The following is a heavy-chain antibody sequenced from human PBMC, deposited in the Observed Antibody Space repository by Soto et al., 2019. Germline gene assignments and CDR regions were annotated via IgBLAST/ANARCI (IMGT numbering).Heavy chain of an antibody. J-gene: IGHJ5*02. CDR2: IYYSGST. CDR1: GGSISSYY. D-gene: IGHD6-6*01. CDR3: ARGIAALRYWFDP. V-gene: IGHV4-59*01. Sequence: SETLSLTCTVSGGSISSYYWSWIRQPPGKGLEWIGYIYYSGSTNYNPSLKSRVTISVDTSKDQFSLKLSSVTAADTAVYYCARGIAALRYWFDPWGQGTLATVPQ.